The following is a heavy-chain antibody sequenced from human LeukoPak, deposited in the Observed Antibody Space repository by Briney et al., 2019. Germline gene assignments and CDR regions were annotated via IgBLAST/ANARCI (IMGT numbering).Heavy chain of an antibody. CDR1: GGTFSSYA. Sequence: SVKVSCKASGGTFSSYAISLVRQAPGQGLEWMGRIIPIFGTANYAQKFQGRVTITTDESTSTAYMELSSLRSEDTAVYYCARGSLWFGESPHFDYWGQGTLVTVSS. V-gene: IGHV1-69*05. D-gene: IGHD3-10*01. CDR3: ARGSLWFGESPHFDY. J-gene: IGHJ4*02. CDR2: IIPIFGTA.